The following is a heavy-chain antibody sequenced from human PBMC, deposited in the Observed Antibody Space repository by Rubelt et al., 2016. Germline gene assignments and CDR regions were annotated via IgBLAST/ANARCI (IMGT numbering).Heavy chain of an antibody. D-gene: IGHD6-19*01. Sequence: QVQLVQSGAEVKKPGASVKVSCKASGYTFTSYGISWVRQAPGQGLEWMGWISAYNGNTNYAQKLQGRVTITRDTSASTAYMELSSLRSEDTAIYYCATGYSSGWYVAYWGQGTLVTVSS. CDR3: ATGYSSGWYVAY. V-gene: IGHV1-18*01. J-gene: IGHJ4*02. CDR1: GYTFTSYG. CDR2: ISAYNGNT.